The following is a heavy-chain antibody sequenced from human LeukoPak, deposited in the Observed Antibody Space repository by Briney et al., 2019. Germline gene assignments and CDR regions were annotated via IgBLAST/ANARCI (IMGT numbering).Heavy chain of an antibody. J-gene: IGHJ4*02. V-gene: IGHV3-23*01. CDR2: ISGSGGT. D-gene: IGHD6-6*01. Sequence: GGSLRLSCAASGFTFSTYDMSWVRQAPGKGLEWVSVISGSGGTFYADSVKGRFTISRDNSKNMVYLRMNSLRAEDTALYYCARGDSSSRYLDCWGQGTLVTVSS. CDR3: ARGDSSSRYLDC. CDR1: GFTFSTYD.